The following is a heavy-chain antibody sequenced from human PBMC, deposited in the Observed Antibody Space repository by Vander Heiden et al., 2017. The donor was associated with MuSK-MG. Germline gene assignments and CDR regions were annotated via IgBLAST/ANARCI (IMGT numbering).Heavy chain of an antibody. CDR1: GGSLPSYY. CDR3: ARHWGSKYHFDL. V-gene: IGHV4-59*08. CDR2: KYYTGRT. D-gene: IGHD2-2*01. Sequence: QVQLQASGPGLVKPSETLSLTCTVLGGSLPSYYSSCTRQPPGQELEWIGYKYYTGRTNYTPSRASGGTIALDTAENQFPLRLSSVTAADTAVYYWARHWGSKYHFDLWGQGALVTVSS. J-gene: IGHJ4*02.